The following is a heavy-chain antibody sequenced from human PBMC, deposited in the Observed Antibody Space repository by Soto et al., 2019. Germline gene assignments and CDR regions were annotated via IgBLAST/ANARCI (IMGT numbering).Heavy chain of an antibody. V-gene: IGHV4-34*01. CDR2: INHSGST. CDR3: GRARPTRGRLQIGFDP. D-gene: IGHD2-21*01. CDR1: GGSFSGYY. J-gene: IGHJ5*02. Sequence: SETLSLTRAVYGGSFSGYYWSWIRQPPGKGLEWVGEINHSGSTNYNPSLKSRVTISVDTSKNQFPLRLPSVPAAHTAVFSCGRARPTRGRLQIGFDPWGKETLVTVPS.